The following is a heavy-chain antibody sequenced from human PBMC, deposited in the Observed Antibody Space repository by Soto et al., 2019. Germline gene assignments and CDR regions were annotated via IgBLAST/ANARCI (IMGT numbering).Heavy chain of an antibody. J-gene: IGHJ4*02. V-gene: IGHV4-38-2*02. CDR3: TRGAGAPWVRFDS. CDR2: ISYSAKT. CDR1: GYSITSGFY. D-gene: IGHD3-22*01. Sequence: ETLSLTCSVSGYSITSGFYWCWVRQSPGKGLEWIGSISYSAKTFYNPSLASRLSISVDTSMNQFSLRLTSVTAADTALYYCTRGAGAPWVRFDSWGQGTLVTVYS.